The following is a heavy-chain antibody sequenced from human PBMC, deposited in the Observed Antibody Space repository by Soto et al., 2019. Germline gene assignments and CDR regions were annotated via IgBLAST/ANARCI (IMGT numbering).Heavy chain of an antibody. V-gene: IGHV3-23*01. CDR1: GFTFSSYA. Sequence: GGSLRLSCAASGFTFSSYAMSWVRQAPGEGLEWVSAISGSGGSTHYADSGKGRFTISRDNSKDTLYLQMNSLRAEDTAVYYCSNDRPLRIAVAGTDYWGQGTLVTVSS. CDR3: SNDRPLRIAVAGTDY. D-gene: IGHD6-19*01. J-gene: IGHJ4*02. CDR2: ISGSGGST.